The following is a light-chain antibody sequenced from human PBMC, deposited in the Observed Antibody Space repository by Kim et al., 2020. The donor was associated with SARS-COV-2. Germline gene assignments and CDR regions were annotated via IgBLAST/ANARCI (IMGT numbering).Light chain of an antibody. Sequence: SPGERATLSCRASQTISATYLAWYQQKPGQAPRLLIYGASTRATGIPDRFSGGGSGTDFTLTISRLEPEDFAVYYCQQYSRSPWTFGQGTKVDIK. CDR2: GAS. V-gene: IGKV3-20*01. J-gene: IGKJ1*01. CDR3: QQYSRSPWT. CDR1: QTISATY.